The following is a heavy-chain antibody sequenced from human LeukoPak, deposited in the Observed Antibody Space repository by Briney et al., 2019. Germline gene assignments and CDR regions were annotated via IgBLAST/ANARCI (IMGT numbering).Heavy chain of an antibody. J-gene: IGHJ4*02. Sequence: GGSLRLSCAASGFTFSSYEMTWVRQAPGKGLEWVSYISSSGSTIYYADSVKGRFTISRDNAKNSLYLQMNSLRAEDTAMYYCARDLGIDRFDCWGQGTLVTVSS. CDR1: GFTFSSYE. V-gene: IGHV3-48*03. D-gene: IGHD7-27*01. CDR2: ISSSGSTI. CDR3: ARDLGIDRFDC.